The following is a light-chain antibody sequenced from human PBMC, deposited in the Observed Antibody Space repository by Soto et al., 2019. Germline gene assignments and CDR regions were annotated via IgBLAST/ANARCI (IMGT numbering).Light chain of an antibody. CDR1: SSDIGAYNY. J-gene: IGLJ2*01. CDR2: EVS. V-gene: IGLV2-8*01. CDR3: SSYAGSNSFVL. Sequence: QSVLTQPPSASGSPGQSVTISCTGTSSDIGAYNYVSWYQQHPGKAPKLMISEVSKRPSGVPDRFSGSKSGNTASLTVSGLQAEDEADYFCSSYAGSNSFVLFGGGTKLTVL.